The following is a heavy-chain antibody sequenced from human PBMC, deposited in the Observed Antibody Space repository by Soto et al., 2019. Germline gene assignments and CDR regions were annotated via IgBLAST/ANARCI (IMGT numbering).Heavy chain of an antibody. J-gene: IGHJ4*02. CDR2: IDGSGDYT. D-gene: IGHD3-10*01. Sequence: GGSLRLSCVASGFMFDNYAMSWVRQAPGKGLEWFSAIDGSGDYTYHADSVKGRFTISKDNSKNTLYLQMNSLRAEDAAIYYCAKGSRGSRPYYFDYWGQGTLVTVSS. CDR3: AKGSRGSRPYYFDY. V-gene: IGHV3-23*01. CDR1: GFMFDNYA.